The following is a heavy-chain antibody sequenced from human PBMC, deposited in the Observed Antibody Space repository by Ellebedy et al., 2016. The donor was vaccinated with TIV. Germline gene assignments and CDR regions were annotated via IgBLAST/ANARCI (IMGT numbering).Heavy chain of an antibody. V-gene: IGHV3-11*03. CDR1: GFTFSDYY. J-gene: IGHJ6*02. Sequence: GGSLRLXCAASGFTFSDYYMSWIRQAPGKGLEWVSYISSSSSYTNYADSVKGRFTISRDNAKNSLYLQMNSLRAEDTAVYYCASSSGTTGGMDVWGQGTTVTVSS. CDR2: ISSSSSYT. D-gene: IGHD2/OR15-2a*01. CDR3: ASSSGTTGGMDV.